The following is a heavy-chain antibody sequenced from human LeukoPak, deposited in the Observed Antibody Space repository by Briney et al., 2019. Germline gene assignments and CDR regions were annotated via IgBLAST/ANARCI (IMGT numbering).Heavy chain of an antibody. D-gene: IGHD3-22*01. Sequence: GGSLRLSCAASGFTFSNYAMSWVRQAPGKGLEWVSAISGSGGTTYYADSVRGRFSISRDNSDNTLFLQMNSLRAEDTAVYYCAKAPWLEAFDIWGQGAMVTVSS. CDR2: ISGSGGTT. J-gene: IGHJ3*02. CDR3: AKAPWLEAFDI. CDR1: GFTFSNYA. V-gene: IGHV3-23*01.